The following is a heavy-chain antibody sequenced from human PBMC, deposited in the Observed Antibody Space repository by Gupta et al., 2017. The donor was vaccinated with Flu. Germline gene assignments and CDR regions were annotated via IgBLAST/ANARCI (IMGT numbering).Heavy chain of an antibody. Sequence: EVQLVESGGGLVQPGRSLRLSCTASGFTFGDYAMSWVRQAPGKGLEWVGFIRSKAYGGTTEYAASVKGRCTISRADSKSIAYLQMNSLKAEDTAVYYCTGTVTTPFDYWGQGTVVTVSS. CDR1: GFTFGDYA. CDR3: TGTVTTPFDY. CDR2: IRSKAYGGTT. V-gene: IGHV3-49*04. J-gene: IGHJ4*02. D-gene: IGHD4-17*01.